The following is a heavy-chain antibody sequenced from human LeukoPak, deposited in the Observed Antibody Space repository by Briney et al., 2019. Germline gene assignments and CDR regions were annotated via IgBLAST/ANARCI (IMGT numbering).Heavy chain of an antibody. J-gene: IGHJ4*02. V-gene: IGHV3-48*02. CDR3: AREWGYGSDY. D-gene: IGHD5-18*01. Sequence: GGSLRLSCAASGFSFGSYSMNWVRQAPGKGLEWISYITRSSSTKYYADSVKGRFTISRDNAKNSLYLQMNTLRDEDTAVYYCAREWGYGSDYWGQGTLVTVSS. CDR2: ITRSSSTK. CDR1: GFSFGSYS.